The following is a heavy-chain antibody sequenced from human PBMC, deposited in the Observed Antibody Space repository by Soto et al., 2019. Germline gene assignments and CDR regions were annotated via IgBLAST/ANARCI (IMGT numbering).Heavy chain of an antibody. CDR3: ASSPQYYYDSSGYDPWFDP. V-gene: IGHV1-46*01. CDR2: INPSGGST. J-gene: IGHJ5*02. Sequence: VASVKVSCKASGYTFTSYDINWVRQAPGQGLEWMGIINPSGGSTGYAQKFQGRVTMTRDTSTSTVYMGLSSLRSEDTAVYYCASSPQYYYDSSGYDPWFDPWGQGTLVTVSS. D-gene: IGHD3-22*01. CDR1: GYTFTSYD.